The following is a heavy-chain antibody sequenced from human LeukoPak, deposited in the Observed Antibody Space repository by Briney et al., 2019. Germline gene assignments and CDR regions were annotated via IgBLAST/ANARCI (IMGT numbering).Heavy chain of an antibody. Sequence: GGPLRLSCAASGFTFSSYAMSWVRQAPGKGLEWVSAISGSGGSTYYADSVKGRFTISRDNSKNTLYLQMNSLRAEDTAVYYCAKGSYYPFDAFDIWGQGTMVTVSS. CDR3: AKGSYYPFDAFDI. D-gene: IGHD1-26*01. CDR2: ISGSGGST. V-gene: IGHV3-23*01. CDR1: GFTFSSYA. J-gene: IGHJ3*02.